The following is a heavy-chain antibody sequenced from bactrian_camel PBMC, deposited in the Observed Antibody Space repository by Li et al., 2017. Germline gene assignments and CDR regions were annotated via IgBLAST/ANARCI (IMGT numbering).Heavy chain of an antibody. Sequence: HVQLVESGGGSVQVGGSLRLSCVASGDTIGRCCMAWFRQIPDREREGVAGIESDGSTSYADSVRGRFTASLDAATNTLSLQTNDLKPEDTAMYYCAAEGISWGGGYCDESEYKNWGQGTQVTVS. V-gene: IGHV3S55*01. CDR2: IESDGST. CDR1: GDTIGRCC. CDR3: AAEGISWGGGYCDESEYKN. D-gene: IGHD2*01. J-gene: IGHJ4*01.